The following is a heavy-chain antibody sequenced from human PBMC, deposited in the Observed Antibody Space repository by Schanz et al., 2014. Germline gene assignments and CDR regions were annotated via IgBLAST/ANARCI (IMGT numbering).Heavy chain of an antibody. Sequence: QVQLVESGGGVVQPGGSLRLSCAASGFTFSTYGMHWVRQAPGKGLEWVAVISYHGRERYYADSVKGRFTISRDNSKNTLYLQMNSLRTEDTAVYFCASADYTNYFDYWGQGTMVTVSS. CDR3: ASADYTNYFDY. D-gene: IGHD4-4*01. CDR1: GFTFSTYG. V-gene: IGHV3-30*03. CDR2: ISYHGRER. J-gene: IGHJ4*02.